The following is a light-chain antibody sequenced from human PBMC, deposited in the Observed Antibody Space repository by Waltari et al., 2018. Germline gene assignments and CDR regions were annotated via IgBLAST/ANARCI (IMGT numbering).Light chain of an antibody. CDR1: QSVLYSSNNKNY. Sequence: DIVMTLSPDSLAVSLGERATINSKSSQSVLYSSNNKNYLAWYQQKPGQPPRLLIYWASTRESGVPDRFSGSGSGTDFTLTISSLQAEDVALYYCQQYYSTPQAFGQGTKVEI. J-gene: IGKJ1*01. CDR2: WAS. CDR3: QQYYSTPQA. V-gene: IGKV4-1*01.